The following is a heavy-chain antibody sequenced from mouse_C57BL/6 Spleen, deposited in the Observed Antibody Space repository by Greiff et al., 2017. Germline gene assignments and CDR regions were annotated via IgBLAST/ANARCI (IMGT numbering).Heavy chain of an antibody. Sequence: EVQLQQSGPELVKPGASVKISCKASGYTFTDYYMNWVKQSHGKSLEWIGDINPNNGGTSYNQKFKGKATLTVDKSSSTAYMELRSLTSEDSAVYYCARVYYDYEDWGQGTSVTVSS. CDR1: GYTFTDYY. D-gene: IGHD2-4*01. CDR2: INPNNGGT. CDR3: ARVYYDYED. J-gene: IGHJ4*01. V-gene: IGHV1-26*01.